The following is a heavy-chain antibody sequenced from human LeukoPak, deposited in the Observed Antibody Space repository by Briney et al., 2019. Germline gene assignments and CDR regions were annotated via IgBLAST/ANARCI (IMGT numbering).Heavy chain of an antibody. Sequence: GRSLRLSCEASGFTFSAYGMYWVRQAPGKGLEWLAVVWLEGANKYYSDSVKGRFTISRDNPKNTLYLQMNSLRAEDTAVYYCARETLLDDSGDRALAPLGTWGRGTMVTVSS. CDR3: ARETLLDDSGDRALAPLGT. J-gene: IGHJ5*02. CDR1: GFTFSAYG. V-gene: IGHV3-33*01. CDR2: VWLEGANK. D-gene: IGHD4-17*01.